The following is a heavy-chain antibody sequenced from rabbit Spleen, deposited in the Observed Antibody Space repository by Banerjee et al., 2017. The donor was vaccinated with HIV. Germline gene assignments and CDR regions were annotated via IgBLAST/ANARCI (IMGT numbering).Heavy chain of an antibody. CDR1: GFSFSSNW. V-gene: IGHV1S45*01. CDR3: ARDQAGDADYGPYYLNL. Sequence: EESGGGLVKPEGSLTLTCTASGFSFSSNWICWVRQAPGKGLEWIACIDTNDGDTDYANWPKGRFTISKTSSTTVTLEMTSLTAADTATYFCARDQAGDADYGPYYLNLWGPGTLVTAS. J-gene: IGHJ4*01. D-gene: IGHD2-1*01. CDR2: IDTNDGDT.